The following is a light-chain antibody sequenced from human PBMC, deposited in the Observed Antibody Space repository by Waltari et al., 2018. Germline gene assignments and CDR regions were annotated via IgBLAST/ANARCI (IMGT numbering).Light chain of an antibody. CDR1: QSVSSS. V-gene: IGKV3D-15*01. J-gene: IGKJ4*01. CDR3: QQNSNWPLT. Sequence: EIVMTQSPATLSLSPGERATLSCRASQSVSSSLAWYQQKPGQAPMLLIYGASSRATGIPDRFSGSGSGTEFTLTISSLEPEDAAVYYCQQNSNWPLTFGGGTEVEIK. CDR2: GAS.